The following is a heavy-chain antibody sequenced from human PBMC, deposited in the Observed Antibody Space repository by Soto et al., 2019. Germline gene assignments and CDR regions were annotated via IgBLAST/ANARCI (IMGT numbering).Heavy chain of an antibody. CDR1: GGTFSSHA. Sequence: QVQLVQSGAEVKKPGSSVKVSCKASGGTFSSHAISWVRQAPGQGLEWMGGIIPIFGTANYAQKFQGRVTITADESTSTAYMELSSLRSEDTAVYYCAGCSGGSCSTDYYYYYGMDVWGQGTTVTVSS. CDR2: IIPIFGTA. D-gene: IGHD2-15*01. V-gene: IGHV1-69*01. J-gene: IGHJ6*02. CDR3: AGCSGGSCSTDYYYYYGMDV.